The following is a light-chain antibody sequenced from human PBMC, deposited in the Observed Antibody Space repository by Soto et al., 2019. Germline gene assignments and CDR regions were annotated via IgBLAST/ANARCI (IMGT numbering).Light chain of an antibody. CDR1: QSISSY. V-gene: IGKV1-39*01. CDR3: QQSYITTWT. CDR2: SAS. Sequence: DIQMTQSPSSLSASVGDRVTITCRASQSISSYLNWYQQKPGKAPKLLIHSASTLQSGVPSRFSGSGSGTDFTLTISSLQPEDFATYCCQQSYITTWTFGQGTKVDIK. J-gene: IGKJ1*01.